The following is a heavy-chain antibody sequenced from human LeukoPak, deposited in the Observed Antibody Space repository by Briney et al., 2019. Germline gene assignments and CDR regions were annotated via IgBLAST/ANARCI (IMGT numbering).Heavy chain of an antibody. D-gene: IGHD6-19*01. CDR2: ISYDGSNK. CDR3: ARVAVAADYHYGMDV. V-gene: IGHV3-30*04. CDR1: GFTFSSYA. Sequence: PGGSLRLSCAASGFTFSSYAMHWVRQAPGKGLEWVAVISYDGSNKYYADSVKGRFTISRDNSKNTLYLQMNSLRAEDTAVYYCARVAVAADYHYGMDVWGKGTTVTVSS. J-gene: IGHJ6*04.